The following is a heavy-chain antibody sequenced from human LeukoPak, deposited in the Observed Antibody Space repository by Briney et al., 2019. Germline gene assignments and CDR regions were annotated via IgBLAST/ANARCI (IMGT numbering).Heavy chain of an antibody. CDR2: TYYRPKWYN. J-gene: IGHJ6*02. D-gene: IGHD6-19*01. CDR3: ARGAVAGTDYYYYYGMDV. CDR1: GDSVSSNSAA. Sequence: SQTLSLTCAISGDSVSSNSAAWNWIRQSPSRGLEWLGRTYYRPKWYNDYAVSVKSRITINPDTSKNQFSLQLNSVTPEDTAVYYCARGAVAGTDYYYYYGMDVWGQGTTVTVSS. V-gene: IGHV6-1*01.